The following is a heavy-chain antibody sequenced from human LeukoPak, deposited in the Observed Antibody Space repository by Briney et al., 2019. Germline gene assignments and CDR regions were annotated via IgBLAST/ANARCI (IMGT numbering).Heavy chain of an antibody. D-gene: IGHD3-22*01. CDR2: IRTKANTYAT. V-gene: IGHV3-73*01. CDR3: TKKNNYDGSKYWFEFDH. J-gene: IGHJ4*02. CDR1: GFTFSDSA. Sequence: GGSLRLSCAASGFTFSDSAMHWVRQASGKGLEWVGRIRTKANTYATAYAASVEGRFTISRDDSKNTAYLQMSSLKTDDTAVYYCTKKNNYDGSKYWFEFDHWGQGTLVTVSS.